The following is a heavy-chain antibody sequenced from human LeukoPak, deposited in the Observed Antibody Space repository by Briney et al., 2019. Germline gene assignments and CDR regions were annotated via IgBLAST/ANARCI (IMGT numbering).Heavy chain of an antibody. V-gene: IGHV1-8*01. Sequence: ASVKVSCKASGYTFTSYDINWVRQATEQGLEWMGWMNPNSGNTGYAQKFQGRVTMTRNTSISTAYMELGSLRSEDTAVYYCARGRSGRIRGYNWFDPWGQGTLVTVSS. J-gene: IGHJ5*02. CDR3: ARGRSGRIRGYNWFDP. D-gene: IGHD3-3*01. CDR1: GYTFTSYD. CDR2: MNPNSGNT.